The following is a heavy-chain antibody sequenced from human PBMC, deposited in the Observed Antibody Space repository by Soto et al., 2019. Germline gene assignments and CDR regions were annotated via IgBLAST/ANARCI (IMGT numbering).Heavy chain of an antibody. D-gene: IGHD3-16*01. CDR2: MHYRGTT. CDR1: GASITSGNYY. Sequence: QVQLQESGPRLVKPSETLSLICSVSGASITSGNYYWAWIRQPPGKGLEWIGSMHYRGTTHYNSSLETRVSISADTAKNQISLNLNSVTAADTAIYFCARHPCLYRHLGFWGQGILVTVSS. CDR3: ARHPCLYRHLGF. V-gene: IGHV4-39*01. J-gene: IGHJ4*02.